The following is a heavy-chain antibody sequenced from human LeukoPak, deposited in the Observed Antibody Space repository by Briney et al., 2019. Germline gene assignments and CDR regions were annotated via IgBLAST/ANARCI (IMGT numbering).Heavy chain of an antibody. J-gene: IGHJ3*02. V-gene: IGHV3-66*01. CDR3: ARDSYGLGAFDT. CDR2: FYSGGST. Sequence: GGSLRLSCATSGFTVSSNYMSWVRQAPGKGLEWVSIFYSGGSTYYADSVKGRFTISRDNSKNTLYLQMNSLRAEDTAVYYCARDSYGLGAFDTWGQGTMVTVSS. D-gene: IGHD3-10*01. CDR1: GFTVSSNY.